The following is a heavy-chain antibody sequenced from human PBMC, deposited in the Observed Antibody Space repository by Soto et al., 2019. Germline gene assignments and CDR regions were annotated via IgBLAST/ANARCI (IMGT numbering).Heavy chain of an antibody. D-gene: IGHD2-21*01. J-gene: IGHJ3*02. Sequence: SQTLSLTCAISGDSVSSNSAAWNWIRQSPSRGLEWLGRTYYRSKWYNDYAVSVKSRITINPDTSKNQFSLQLNSVTPEDTAVYYCARDRLVRPYCGGDCYSFDAFDIWGQGTMVTGSS. CDR3: ARDRLVRPYCGGDCYSFDAFDI. CDR1: GDSVSSNSAA. V-gene: IGHV6-1*01. CDR2: TYYRSKWYN.